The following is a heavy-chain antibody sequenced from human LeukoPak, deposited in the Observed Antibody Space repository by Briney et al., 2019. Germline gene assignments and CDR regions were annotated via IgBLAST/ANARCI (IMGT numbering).Heavy chain of an antibody. CDR1: GGSISSYY. V-gene: IGHV4-4*07. CDR2: IYTSGST. CDR3: ARHAAYYDILTGYTISQVDY. Sequence: SETLSLTCTVSGGSISSYYWSWIRQPAGKGLEWIGRIYTSGSTNYNPSLKSRVTISVDTSKNQFSLKLSSVTAADTAVYYCARHAAYYDILTGYTISQVDYWGQGTLVTVSS. D-gene: IGHD3-9*01. J-gene: IGHJ4*02.